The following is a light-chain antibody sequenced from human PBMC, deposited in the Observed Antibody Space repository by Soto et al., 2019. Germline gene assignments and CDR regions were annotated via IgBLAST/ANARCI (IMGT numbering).Light chain of an antibody. J-gene: IGKJ1*01. CDR3: QQYYSAPQT. CDR2: WAS. Sequence: DIVMTQSPDSLAVSLGERATINCKSSQSVLYSSDNKNYLAWYQQKPGQPPKLLIRWASTRESGVPDRFSGSGSGTDFTLTIGSLQAEDVALYYCQQYYSAPQTFAQGTKVELK. CDR1: QSVLYSSDNKNY. V-gene: IGKV4-1*01.